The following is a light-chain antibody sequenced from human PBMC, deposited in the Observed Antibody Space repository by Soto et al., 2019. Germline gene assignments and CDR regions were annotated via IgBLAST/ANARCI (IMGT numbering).Light chain of an antibody. Sequence: ETVMTQSPATLSVSPGDGATLSCRASQSVGSNLAWYQQKPGQAPRLLIYGASTRATGIPARFSGGGSGTEFTLTISSLQSEDLAVYSCQQYNNWPPYTFGQGTKLEIK. V-gene: IGKV3-15*01. CDR1: QSVGSN. J-gene: IGKJ2*01. CDR2: GAS. CDR3: QQYNNWPPYT.